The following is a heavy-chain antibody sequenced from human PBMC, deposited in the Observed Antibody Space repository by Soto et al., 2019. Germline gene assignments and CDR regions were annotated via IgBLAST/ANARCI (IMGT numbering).Heavy chain of an antibody. D-gene: IGHD2-2*01. CDR3: ATDIVLVPAAMYYYYGMDV. CDR1: GGSISSSSYY. V-gene: IGHV4-39*01. Sequence: SENLSLTCTVSGGSISSSSYYWGWIRLPPRKRLEWIGSIYYSGSTYYNPSLKSRVTISVDTSKNQFSLKLSSVTAADTAVYYCATDIVLVPAAMYYYYGMDVWGQGTTVT. J-gene: IGHJ6*02. CDR2: IYYSGST.